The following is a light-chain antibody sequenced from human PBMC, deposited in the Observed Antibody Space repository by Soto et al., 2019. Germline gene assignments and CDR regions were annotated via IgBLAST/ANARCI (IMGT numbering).Light chain of an antibody. CDR2: GNS. V-gene: IGLV1-40*01. Sequence: QSVLTQPPSVSGTPGQRVTISCSGSSSNVGSKSVNWYQQLPGTAPKLLIYGNSNRPSGVPDRFSGSKSGTSASLAITGFQAEDEADYYCQSYDSSLSGYVFGTGTKLTVL. CDR3: QSYDSSLSGYV. J-gene: IGLJ1*01. CDR1: SSNVGSKS.